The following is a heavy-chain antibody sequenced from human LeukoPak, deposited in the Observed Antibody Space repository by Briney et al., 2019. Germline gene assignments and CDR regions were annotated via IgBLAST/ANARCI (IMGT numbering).Heavy chain of an antibody. CDR2: IYTSGST. CDR3: ERGGIAAAGFINWFDP. CDR1: GGSISSGSYY. V-gene: IGHV4-61*02. Sequence: SETLSLTCTVSGGSISSGSYYWSWIRQPAGKGLEWIGRIYTSGSTNYNTSLKSRVTISVDTSKNQFSLNLSSVTAADTAVYYCERGGIAAAGFINWFDPWGQGTLVTVSS. J-gene: IGHJ5*02. D-gene: IGHD6-13*01.